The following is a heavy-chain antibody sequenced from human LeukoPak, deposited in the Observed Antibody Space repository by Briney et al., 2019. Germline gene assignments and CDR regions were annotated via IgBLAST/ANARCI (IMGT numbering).Heavy chain of an antibody. Sequence: SETLSLTCAVYGGSFSGYYWSWIRQPPGKGLEWIGEINHSGSTNYNPSLKSRVTISVDTSKNHLSLNLTSVTAADTAVYYCSRENGAFSPFGYWGQGTLVTVPS. D-gene: IGHD2-8*01. CDR3: SRENGAFSPFGY. V-gene: IGHV4-34*01. CDR2: INHSGST. J-gene: IGHJ4*02. CDR1: GGSFSGYY.